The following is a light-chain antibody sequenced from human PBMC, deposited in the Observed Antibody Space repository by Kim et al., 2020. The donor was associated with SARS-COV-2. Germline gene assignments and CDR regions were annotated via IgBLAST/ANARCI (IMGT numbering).Light chain of an antibody. J-gene: IGKJ3*01. V-gene: IGKV2-30*01. CDR2: QVS. CDR3: MQGTHWPFT. Sequence: PASISCRFSQSFVYSDGNIYLTWFHQRPGQSPRRLIYQVSNRDSGVPDRFSGSGSGTDFTLQISRVEAEDVGVYYCMQGTHWPFTFGPGTKVDIK. CDR1: QSFVYSDGNIY.